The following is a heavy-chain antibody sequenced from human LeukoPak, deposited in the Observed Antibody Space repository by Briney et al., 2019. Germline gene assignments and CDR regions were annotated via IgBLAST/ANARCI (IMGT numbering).Heavy chain of an antibody. CDR3: ARGLGLGTAHIDY. V-gene: IGHV4-34*01. CDR1: GGSFSGYY. D-gene: IGHD2-21*02. CDR2: INHSGST. Sequence: ASETLSLTCAVYGGSFSGYYWSWIRQPPGKGLEWIGEINHSGSTNYNPSLKSRVTIPVDTSKNQFSLKLSSVTAADTAVYYCARGLGLGTAHIDYWGQGTLVTVSS. J-gene: IGHJ4*02.